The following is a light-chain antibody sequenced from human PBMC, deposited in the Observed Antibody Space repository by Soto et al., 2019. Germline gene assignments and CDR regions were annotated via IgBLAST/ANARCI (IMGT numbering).Light chain of an antibody. CDR1: QSVSSN. CDR2: GAY. Sequence: ELGLTKSPVTLSVSPGERATVSCSASQSVSSNLAWYQQKPGQAPRLLIYGAYTRATGIPARFSGSGSGTDFTLTISILQSEDFAVHYCQQYATWPPITFAQGTRLEV. CDR3: QQYATWPPIT. V-gene: IGKV3-15*01. J-gene: IGKJ5*01.